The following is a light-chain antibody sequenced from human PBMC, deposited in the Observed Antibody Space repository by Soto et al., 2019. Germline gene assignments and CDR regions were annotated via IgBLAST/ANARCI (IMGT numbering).Light chain of an antibody. CDR2: GAS. Sequence: EIVMTQSPATLSVSPGKRATLSCRASQSISSDLAWYQQKPGQAPSLLIYGASTRATGIPARFSGSGSGTECTLTISSLQSEDFAVYSCQQFYSGWTFGQGTKVEIE. CDR3: QQFYSGWT. V-gene: IGKV3-15*01. J-gene: IGKJ1*01. CDR1: QSISSD.